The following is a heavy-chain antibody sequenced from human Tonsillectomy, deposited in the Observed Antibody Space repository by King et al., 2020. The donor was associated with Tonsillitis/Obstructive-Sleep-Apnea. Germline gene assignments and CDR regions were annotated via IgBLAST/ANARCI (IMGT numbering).Heavy chain of an antibody. CDR3: ARTKVSRDDAFNI. CDR1: GFPFSDYY. D-gene: IGHD6-13*01. Sequence: VQLVESGGGLVEPGGSLRLSCAASGFPFSDYYMSWIRQAPGKGLEWVSYISTSSSYTNYGDSVKGRFTISRDNANNSLYLQMNSLRAEDTAVYYCARTKVSRDDAFNIWGQGTMVTVSS. V-gene: IGHV3-11*05. CDR2: ISTSSSYT. J-gene: IGHJ3*02.